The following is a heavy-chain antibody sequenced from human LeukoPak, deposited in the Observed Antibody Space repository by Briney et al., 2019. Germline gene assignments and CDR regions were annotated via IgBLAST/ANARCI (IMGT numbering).Heavy chain of an antibody. Sequence: GWSLRLSCAASGFAFSSYSMSWVRQAPGKGLEWVSYISSSSSAMYYADSMKGRFTISRDNAKNSLFLQMNNLRDEDTAVYYCARGSRNSFDYWGQEPWSPSTQ. CDR2: ISSSSSAM. CDR1: GFAFSSYS. CDR3: ARGSRNSFDY. V-gene: IGHV3-48*02. J-gene: IGHJ4*01. D-gene: IGHD6-6*01.